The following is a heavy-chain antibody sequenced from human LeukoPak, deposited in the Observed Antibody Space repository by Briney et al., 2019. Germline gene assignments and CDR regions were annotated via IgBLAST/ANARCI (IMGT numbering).Heavy chain of an antibody. CDR1: GSTFTSYP. Sequence: GGSLRLSCAVSGSTFTSYPMSWVRQAPGKGLEWVSGISNSKGISDYYADSVKGRFTISRDNSKNTLYLQMNSLRAEDTAVYYCVKRRDAYPIRGTFDSWGQGALVTVSS. J-gene: IGHJ4*02. CDR2: ISNSKGISD. CDR3: VKRRDAYPIRGTFDS. D-gene: IGHD5-24*01. V-gene: IGHV3-23*01.